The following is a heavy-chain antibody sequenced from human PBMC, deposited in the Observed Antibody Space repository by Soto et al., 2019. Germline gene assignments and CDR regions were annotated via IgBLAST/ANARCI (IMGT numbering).Heavy chain of an antibody. D-gene: IGHD2-8*01. CDR1: GYTFTDYA. CDR2: INAGNGNT. CDR3: ARAAYCTSPFCYPLGYNMDV. J-gene: IGHJ6*03. Sequence: QVQLVQSGAEVKKPGASVKVSCKASGYTFTDYAIHWVRQAPGQRLEWMGWINAGNGNTVYSQKFQGRITITRDTSASIAYVELSTLTSEDTAVFYCARAAYCTSPFCYPLGYNMDVWGKGTTVTVSS. V-gene: IGHV1-3*01.